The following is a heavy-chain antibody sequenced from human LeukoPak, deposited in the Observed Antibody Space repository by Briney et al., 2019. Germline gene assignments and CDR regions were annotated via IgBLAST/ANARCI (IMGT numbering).Heavy chain of an antibody. CDR2: IYTSGST. V-gene: IGHV4-4*07. CDR3: ARGGTMVRGVIRPFDY. Sequence: SETLSLTCTVSGGSISSYYWSWIRQPAGKGLEWIGRIYTSGSTNYNPSLKSRVTMSVGTSKNQFSLKLSSVTAADTAVYYCARGGTMVRGVIRPFDYWGQGTLVTVSS. D-gene: IGHD3-10*01. J-gene: IGHJ4*02. CDR1: GGSISSYY.